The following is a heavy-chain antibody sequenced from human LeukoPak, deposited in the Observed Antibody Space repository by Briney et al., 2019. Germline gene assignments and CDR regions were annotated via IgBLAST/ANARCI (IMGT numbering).Heavy chain of an antibody. V-gene: IGHV1-2*02. CDR1: GYTFTSYY. Sequence: GASVKVSCKASGYTFTSYYMHWVRQAPGQGLEWMGWINPNSGGTNYAQKFQGRVTMTRDTSISTAYMELSRLRSDDTAVYYCARADRYSGYDYNWFDPWGQGTLVTVSS. CDR2: INPNSGGT. J-gene: IGHJ5*02. CDR3: ARADRYSGYDYNWFDP. D-gene: IGHD5-12*01.